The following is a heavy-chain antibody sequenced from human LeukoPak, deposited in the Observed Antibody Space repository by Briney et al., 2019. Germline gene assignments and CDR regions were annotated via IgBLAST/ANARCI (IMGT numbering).Heavy chain of an antibody. CDR3: ARVYCDFWSGYPYYYYYMDV. CDR1: GGSISSGSYY. Sequence: SQTLSLTCTVSGGSISSGSYYWSWIRQPAGKGLEWIGRIYTSGSTNYNPSLKSRVTISVDTSKNQFSLKLSSVTAADTAVYYCARVYCDFWSGYPYYYYYMDVWGKGTTVTVSS. CDR2: IYTSGST. V-gene: IGHV4-61*02. J-gene: IGHJ6*03. D-gene: IGHD3-3*01.